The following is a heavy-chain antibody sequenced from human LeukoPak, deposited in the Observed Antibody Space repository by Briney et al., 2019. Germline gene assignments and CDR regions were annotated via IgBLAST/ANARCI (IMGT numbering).Heavy chain of an antibody. CDR3: AKVGGCSSTSCYEYYYYGMDV. D-gene: IGHD2-2*01. CDR1: GFTFSDYY. CDR2: ISSSGSTI. Sequence: NPGGSLRLSCAASGFTFSDYYMSWIRQAPGKGLEWVSYISSSGSTIYYADSVKGRFTISRDNSKNTLYLQMNSLRAEDTAVYYCAKVGGCSSTSCYEYYYYGMDVWGQGTTVTVSS. V-gene: IGHV3-11*01. J-gene: IGHJ6*02.